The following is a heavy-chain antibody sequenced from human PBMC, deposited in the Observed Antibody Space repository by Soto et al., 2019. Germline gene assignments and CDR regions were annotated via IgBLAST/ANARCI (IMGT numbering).Heavy chain of an antibody. J-gene: IGHJ4*02. CDR1: GYSFTSYW. D-gene: IGHD6-6*01. CDR2: IDPSDSYT. CDR3: AREWGRRDSISAY. V-gene: IGHV5-10-1*01. Sequence: GESLKISCKGSGYSFTSYWIGWVRQMHVKGLEWMGRIDPSDSYTNYSPSFQGHVTISADKSISTASLQWSSLKASDTAMYYCAREWGRRDSISAYCGQGTLVTVSS.